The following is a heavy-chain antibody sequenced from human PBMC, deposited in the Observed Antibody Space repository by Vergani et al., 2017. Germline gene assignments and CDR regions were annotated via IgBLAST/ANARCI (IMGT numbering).Heavy chain of an antibody. Sequence: VQLLESGGGLAQPGGSLRLSCAASGFTFSSYGMHWVRQAPGKGLEWVAVISYDGSNKYYADSVKGRFTISRDNSKNTLYLQMNSLRAEDTAVYYCAKASAGYCGGDCYYDYWGQGTLVTVSS. V-gene: IGHV3-30*18. CDR3: AKASAGYCGGDCYYDY. J-gene: IGHJ4*02. CDR2: ISYDGSNK. CDR1: GFTFSSYG. D-gene: IGHD2-21*01.